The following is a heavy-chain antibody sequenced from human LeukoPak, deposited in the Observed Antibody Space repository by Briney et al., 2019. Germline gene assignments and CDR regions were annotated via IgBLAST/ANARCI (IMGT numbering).Heavy chain of an antibody. CDR3: ARSSGPYGSGSYYGYYYYGVDV. CDR2: IYPGDSDT. Sequence: GESLKIPCKGSGYSFTSYWIGWVRQMPGKGLEWMGIIYPGDSDTRYSPSFQGQVTISADKSISTAYLQWSSLKASDTAMYYCARSSGPYGSGSYYGYYYYGVDVWGQGTTVTVSS. V-gene: IGHV5-51*01. D-gene: IGHD3-10*01. CDR1: GYSFTSYW. J-gene: IGHJ6*02.